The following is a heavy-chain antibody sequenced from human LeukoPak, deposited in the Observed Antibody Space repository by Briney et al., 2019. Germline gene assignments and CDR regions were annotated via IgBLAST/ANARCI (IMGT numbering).Heavy chain of an antibody. CDR3: ARDTPLAYSSGGNCYYGAFDF. Sequence: SQTLSLTCAISGDSVSSNSAAWNWVRQSPSRGLEWLGRTYYTSKSYTDYALSVKSRITINPDTSNNQFSLHLNSVTPEDTAVYYCARDTPLAYSSGGNCYYGAFDFWGQGTMVTVSS. V-gene: IGHV6-1*01. CDR1: GDSVSSNSAA. CDR2: TYYTSKSYT. J-gene: IGHJ3*01. D-gene: IGHD2-15*01.